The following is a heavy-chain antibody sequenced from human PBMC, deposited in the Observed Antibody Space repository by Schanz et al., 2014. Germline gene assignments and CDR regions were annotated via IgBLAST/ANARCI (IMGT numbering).Heavy chain of an antibody. CDR1: GFAFSSHD. CDR2: IHSTGET. CDR3: ARVVRYSGYVRHWFFDL. Sequence: EVQLVESGGGLVQPGGSLRLSCAGSGFAFSSHDMHWVRQVTGKGLQWVSAIHSTGETYYPDSVQGRFTISRENTKNSLYLQMTNLRAGDTAIYYCARVVRYSGYVRHWFFDLWGRGTSVTVSS. V-gene: IGHV3-13*01. D-gene: IGHD5-12*01. J-gene: IGHJ2*01.